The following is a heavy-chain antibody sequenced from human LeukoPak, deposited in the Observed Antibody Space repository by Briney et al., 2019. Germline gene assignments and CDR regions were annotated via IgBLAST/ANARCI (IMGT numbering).Heavy chain of an antibody. CDR1: GGSISSYY. J-gene: IGHJ6*04. CDR2: IYYSGST. CDR3: ARDHVVVVPAARSLGMDV. V-gene: IGHV4-59*01. Sequence: SETLSLTCTVSGGSISSYYWSWIRQPPGKGLEWIGYIYYSGSTNYNPSLKSRVTISVDTSKNQFSLKLSSVTAADTAVYYRARDHVVVVPAARSLGMDVWGKGTTVTVSS. D-gene: IGHD2-2*01.